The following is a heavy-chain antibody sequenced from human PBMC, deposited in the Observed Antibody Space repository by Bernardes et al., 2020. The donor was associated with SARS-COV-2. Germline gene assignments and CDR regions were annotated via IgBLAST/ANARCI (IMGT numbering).Heavy chain of an antibody. CDR2: IWYDGSNK. Sequence: GGSLRLSCAASGFTFSSYGMHWVRQAPGKGLEWVAVIWYDGSNKYYADSVKGRFTISRDNSKNTLYLQMNSLRAEDTAVYYCAREVGSSWFYRGYYGMDVGGQGTTVTVSS. J-gene: IGHJ6*02. CDR3: AREVGSSWFYRGYYGMDV. D-gene: IGHD6-13*01. V-gene: IGHV3-33*01. CDR1: GFTFSSYG.